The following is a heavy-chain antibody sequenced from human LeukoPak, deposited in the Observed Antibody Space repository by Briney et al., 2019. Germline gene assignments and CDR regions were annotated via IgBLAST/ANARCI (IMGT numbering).Heavy chain of an antibody. D-gene: IGHD2-2*01. CDR3: ARGFGYCSSTSCRPSYYYYYGMDV. J-gene: IGHJ6*02. V-gene: IGHV4-34*01. CDR2: INHSGST. CDR1: GGSFSGYY. Sequence: PSETLSLTCAVYGGSFSGYYWSWIRQPPGKGLEWIGEINHSGSTNYNPSLKSRVTISVDTSKNQFSLKLSSVTAADTAVYYCARGFGYCSSTSCRPSYYYYYGMDVWGQGTTVTVSS.